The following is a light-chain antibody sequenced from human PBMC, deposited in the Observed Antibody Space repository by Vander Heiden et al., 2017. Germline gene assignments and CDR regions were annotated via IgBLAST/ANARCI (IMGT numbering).Light chain of an antibody. CDR2: RLT. CDR1: FSNIESNA. J-gene: IGLJ2*01. V-gene: IGLV1-44*01. CDR3: ASWDDSLEGVI. Sequence: QSVLTQPPSASGTPGQRVTISCSGSFSNIESNAVNWYQQFPGTAPKLPTSRLTDRPSAVPNRFSGSKPATSGSLAMSVSQSGAGADSYCASWDDSLEGVIFGAGTKLTVL.